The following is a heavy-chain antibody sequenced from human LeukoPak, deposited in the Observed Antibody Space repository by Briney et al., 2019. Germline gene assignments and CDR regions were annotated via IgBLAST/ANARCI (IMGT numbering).Heavy chain of an antibody. D-gene: IGHD2-2*01. V-gene: IGHV4-38-2*02. CDR3: ARLVVVPAAIHQDAFDI. CDR1: RYSISNGYY. CDR2: IFHSGAT. Sequence: PSETLSLTCTVSRYSISNGYYWGWIRQPPGKGLEWIGSIFHSGATFYNPSLKSRVTISVDTSKNQFSLKLSSVTAADTAVYYCARLVVVPAAIHQDAFDIWGQGTMVTVSS. J-gene: IGHJ3*02.